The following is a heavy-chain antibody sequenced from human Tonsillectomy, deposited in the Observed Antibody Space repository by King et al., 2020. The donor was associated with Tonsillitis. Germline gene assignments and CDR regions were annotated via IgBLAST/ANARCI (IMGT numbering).Heavy chain of an antibody. J-gene: IGHJ6*02. CDR2: ISYDGTTK. CDR3: AKDSRYFDWLFRDGSMDV. CDR1: GFTFSTYG. Sequence: VQLVESGGGVVQPGRSLRLSCAASGFTFSTYGMHWVRQAPGKGLEWVAVISYDGTTKYYSDSVKGRFTISRDISKNTLYLQMNSLRAEDTAVYYCAKDSRYFDWLFRDGSMDVWGQGTTVTVSS. D-gene: IGHD3-9*01. V-gene: IGHV3-30*18.